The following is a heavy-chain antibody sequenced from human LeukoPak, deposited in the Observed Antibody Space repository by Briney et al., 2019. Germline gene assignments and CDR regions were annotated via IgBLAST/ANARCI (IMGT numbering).Heavy chain of an antibody. CDR1: GFTFSSYA. Sequence: GGSLRLSCAASGFTFSSYAMSWVRQIPGKGLEWVSAISGSDGSTYYADSVKGRFTISRDNSKNTLYLQMNSLRAEDTAVYYCARGGAVGISSSWGQGTLVTVSS. D-gene: IGHD2-2*01. CDR3: ARGGAVGISSS. V-gene: IGHV3-23*01. J-gene: IGHJ4*02. CDR2: ISGSDGST.